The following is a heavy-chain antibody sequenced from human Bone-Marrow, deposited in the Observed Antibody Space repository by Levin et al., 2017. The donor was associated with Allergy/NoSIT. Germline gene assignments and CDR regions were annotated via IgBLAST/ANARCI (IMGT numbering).Heavy chain of an antibody. CDR2: IYYSGST. CDR1: GGSISSSSYY. D-gene: IGHD2-2*01. V-gene: IGHV4-39*07. J-gene: IGHJ5*02. CDR3: ARDLPPLDIVVVPAAPALRGYNWFDP. Sequence: KTSETLSLTCTVSGGSISSSSYYWGWIRQPPGKGLEWIGSIYYSGSTYYNPSLKSRVTISVDTSKNQFSLKLSSVTAADTAVYYCARDLPPLDIVVVPAAPALRGYNWFDPWGQGTLVTVSS.